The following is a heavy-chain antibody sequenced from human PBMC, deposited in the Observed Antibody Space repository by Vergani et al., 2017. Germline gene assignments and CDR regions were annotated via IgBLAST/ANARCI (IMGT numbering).Heavy chain of an antibody. CDR3: ARLYGRDSSGSKYFDY. J-gene: IGHJ4*02. D-gene: IGHD3-22*01. Sequence: EVQLVQSGADVKTPGESLKISCQLSGYSFNNYWIGWVRQMPGKGLEWMGIIHPADSDTRYSPSFQGQVTISVDKSISTAYLQRSGLRASDSAMYYCARLYGRDSSGSKYFDYWGQGTLVTVSS. CDR2: IHPADSDT. CDR1: GYSFNNYW. V-gene: IGHV5-51*01.